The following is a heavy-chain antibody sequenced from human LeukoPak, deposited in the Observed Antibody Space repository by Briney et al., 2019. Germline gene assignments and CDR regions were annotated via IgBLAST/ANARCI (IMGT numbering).Heavy chain of an antibody. CDR2: MNPNSGNT. CDR3: ARDTQGHEDY. CDR1: GYTFTSYD. D-gene: IGHD2-2*02. V-gene: IGHV1-8*01. J-gene: IGHJ4*02. Sequence: ASVKVSCKASGYTFTSYDINWVRQATGQGLEWMGWMNPNSGNTGYAQKFQDRVTMTRNTSTSTAYMELRSLRSDDTAVYYCARDTQGHEDYWGQGTLVTVSS.